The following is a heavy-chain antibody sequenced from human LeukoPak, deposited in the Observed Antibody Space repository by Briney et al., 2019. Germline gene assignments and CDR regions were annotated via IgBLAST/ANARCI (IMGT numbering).Heavy chain of an antibody. CDR1: GFTFSNYA. J-gene: IGHJ4*02. V-gene: IGHV3-23*01. D-gene: IGHD6-19*01. CDR2: ISGSGGST. Sequence: GGSLRLSCAASGFTFSNYAMSWVRQAPGKGLEWVSVISGSGGSTYYADSVKGRFTIFRDKSRNTLHLQLNSLRAEDTAVYYCAKGGWIPYHFDYWGQGSLVTVSS. CDR3: AKGGWIPYHFDY.